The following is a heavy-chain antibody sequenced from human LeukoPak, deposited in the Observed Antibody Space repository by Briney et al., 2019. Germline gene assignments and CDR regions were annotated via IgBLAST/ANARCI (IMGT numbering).Heavy chain of an antibody. CDR3: ARCRYDSSGYYYDYFDY. CDR1: GYSFTSYW. Sequence: GESLKISCKGSGYSFTSYWTGWVRQMPGKGLEWMGIIYPGDSDTRYSPSFQGQVTISADKSISTAYLQWSSLKASDTAMYYCARCRYDSSGYYYDYFDYWGQGTLVTVSS. D-gene: IGHD3-22*01. CDR2: IYPGDSDT. J-gene: IGHJ4*02. V-gene: IGHV5-51*01.